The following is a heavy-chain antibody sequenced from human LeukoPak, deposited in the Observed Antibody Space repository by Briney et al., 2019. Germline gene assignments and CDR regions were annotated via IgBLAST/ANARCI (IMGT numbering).Heavy chain of an antibody. D-gene: IGHD1-26*01. Sequence: GRSLRLSCAASGFXFSSYAMHWVRQAPGKGLEWVSSITGNGGSTYYADSVKGRFTISRDNSKNTLYLQMDSLRAEDTAVYHCARDSGSYLQPTDYWGQGTLVTVSS. CDR1: GFXFSSYA. CDR3: ARDSGSYLQPTDY. CDR2: ITGNGGST. J-gene: IGHJ4*02. V-gene: IGHV3-23*01.